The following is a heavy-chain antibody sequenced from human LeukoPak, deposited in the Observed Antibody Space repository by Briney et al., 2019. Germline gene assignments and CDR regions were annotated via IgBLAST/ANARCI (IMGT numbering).Heavy chain of an antibody. Sequence: SETLSLTCTVSGGSISSSSYYWGWICQPPGKGLEWIGSIYYSGSTYYNPSLKSRVTISVDTSKNQFSLKLSSVTAADTAVYYCARDQDYYGSGSYGPDYWGQGTLVTVSS. J-gene: IGHJ4*02. V-gene: IGHV4-39*02. CDR1: GGSISSSSYY. CDR3: ARDQDYYGSGSYGPDY. D-gene: IGHD3-10*01. CDR2: IYYSGST.